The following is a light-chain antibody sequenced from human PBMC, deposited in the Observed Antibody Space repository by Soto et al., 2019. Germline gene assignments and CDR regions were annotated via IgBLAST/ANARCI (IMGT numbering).Light chain of an antibody. CDR3: XQYNNWPFT. Sequence: EIVMTQSPATLSVSPGERATLSCRASQSVSSNLAWYQQKPGQAPRLLIYGASTRATGIPARFSGSGSGTEFTLAVSSLQSEDCAXXSXXQYNNWPFTFGPGTKVDIK. CDR1: QSVSSN. CDR2: GAS. V-gene: IGKV3-15*01. J-gene: IGKJ3*01.